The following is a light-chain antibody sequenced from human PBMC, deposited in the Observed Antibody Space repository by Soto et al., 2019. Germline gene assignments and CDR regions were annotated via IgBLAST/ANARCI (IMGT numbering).Light chain of an antibody. CDR1: QSLLHSNGYNY. V-gene: IGKV2-28*01. CDR2: LGA. Sequence: DIVMTQSPLSLPVTPGAPASISCRSSQSLLHSNGYNYLDWYLQKPGQSPQLLIYLGANRASGVPDTFGGSGSVSDFTLEISRVEAEDVGVYYCMQALQSVFSFGPGTKVDIK. CDR3: MQALQSVFS. J-gene: IGKJ3*01.